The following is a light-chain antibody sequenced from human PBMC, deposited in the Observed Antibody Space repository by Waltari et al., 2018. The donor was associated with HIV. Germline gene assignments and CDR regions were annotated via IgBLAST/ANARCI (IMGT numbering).Light chain of an antibody. CDR2: EVS. Sequence: QSAMTQPASVSGSPGQSITIPCTGTSSNVGGYNYVSWYQQHPGKAPKPMIYEVSNRPSGVSKRFSGSKSGNTASLTISGLQSEDEADYYCSSYTSSSTLVFGGGTKLTVL. V-gene: IGLV2-14*01. CDR1: SSNVGGYNY. CDR3: SSYTSSSTLV. J-gene: IGLJ2*01.